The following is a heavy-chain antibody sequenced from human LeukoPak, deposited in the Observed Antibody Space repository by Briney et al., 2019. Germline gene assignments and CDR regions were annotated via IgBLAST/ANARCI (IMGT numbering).Heavy chain of an antibody. D-gene: IGHD4-17*01. CDR1: GFTFSSYS. CDR2: ICSSSSYL. CDR3: ARDLTVTTWGYYYCGMDV. V-gene: IGHV3-21*01. J-gene: IGHJ6*02. Sequence: PGGSLRLSCAASGFTFSSYSMNWVRQAPGKGLEWVSSICSSSSYLYYADSVKGRFTIYRDNAKNSLYLQMNSLRAEDTAVYYCARDLTVTTWGYYYCGMDVWGQGTTVTVSS.